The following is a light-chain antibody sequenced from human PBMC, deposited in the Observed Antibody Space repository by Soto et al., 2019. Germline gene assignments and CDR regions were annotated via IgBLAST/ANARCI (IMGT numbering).Light chain of an antibody. CDR1: QSLQQSNGYTY. CDR2: LGS. J-gene: IGKJ2*01. CDR3: MPTLQNPYT. Sequence: DIVMTQSPLSLPVTPGEPASISCRSSQSLQQSNGYTYVGRYLQKPGQSPQLLIYLGSNRASGVPDRCSGSGSGTAFTLKISRVEAEDVGVYYCMPTLQNPYTFGQGTKLEIK. V-gene: IGKV2-28*01.